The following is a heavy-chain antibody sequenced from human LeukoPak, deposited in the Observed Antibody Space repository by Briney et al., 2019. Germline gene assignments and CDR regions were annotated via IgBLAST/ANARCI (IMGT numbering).Heavy chain of an antibody. CDR3: ARRQVGLRRDLWFDP. J-gene: IGHJ5*02. CDR2: INHSGST. D-gene: IGHD2-15*01. Sequence: GSLRLSCAASGFTFSSYSMNWVRQPPGKGLEWIGEINHSGSTNYNPSLKSRVTISVDTSKNQFSLKLSSVTAADTAVYYCARRQVGLRRDLWFDPWGQGTLVTVSS. CDR1: GFTFSSYS. V-gene: IGHV4-34*01.